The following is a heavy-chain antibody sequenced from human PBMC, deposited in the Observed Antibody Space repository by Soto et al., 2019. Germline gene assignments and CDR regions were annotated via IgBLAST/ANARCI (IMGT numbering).Heavy chain of an antibody. J-gene: IGHJ4*02. CDR1: GFTFSSYA. CDR2: LSATGGGT. V-gene: IGHV3-23*01. Sequence: GGSLRLSCAASGFTFSSYAMSWVRQAPGKGLEWVSVLSATGGGTYYADSVKGRFTISRDNSHNTLYLQVHSLTAEDTAVYYCAKDRRAGGNSAFYFDFWGQGAQVTVSS. D-gene: IGHD3-16*01. CDR3: AKDRRAGGNSAFYFDF.